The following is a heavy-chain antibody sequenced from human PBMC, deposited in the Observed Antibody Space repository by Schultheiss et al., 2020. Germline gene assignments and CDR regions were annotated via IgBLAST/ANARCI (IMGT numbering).Heavy chain of an antibody. CDR2: IKSKTDGGTT. J-gene: IGHJ5*02. CDR1: GFTFSNAW. CDR3: ARSPGNWFDP. D-gene: IGHD3-10*01. V-gene: IGHV3-15*01. Sequence: GESLKISCAASGFTFSNAWMSWVRQAPGKGLEWVGRIKSKTDGGTTDYAAPVKGRFTISRDDSKNTLYLQMNSLKTEDTAVYYCARSPGNWFDPWGQGTLVTVSS.